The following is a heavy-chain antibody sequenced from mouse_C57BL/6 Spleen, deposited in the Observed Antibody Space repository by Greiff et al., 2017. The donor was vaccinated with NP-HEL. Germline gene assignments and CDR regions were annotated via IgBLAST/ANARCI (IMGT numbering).Heavy chain of an antibody. Sequence: EVKLQQSGAELVRPGASVKLSCTASGFNIKDYYMHWVKQRPEQGLEWIGRIDPEDGDTEYAPKFQGKATMTADTSSNTAYLQLSSLTSEDTAVYYCTTRRVTTVADYYAMDYWGQGTSVTVSS. D-gene: IGHD1-1*01. CDR2: IDPEDGDT. CDR1: GFNIKDYY. J-gene: IGHJ4*01. CDR3: TTRRVTTVADYYAMDY. V-gene: IGHV14-1*01.